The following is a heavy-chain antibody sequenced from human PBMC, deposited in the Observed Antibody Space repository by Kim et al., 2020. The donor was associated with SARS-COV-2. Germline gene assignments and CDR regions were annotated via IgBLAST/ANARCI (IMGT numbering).Heavy chain of an antibody. D-gene: IGHD6-19*01. CDR2: IDPSGGNI. J-gene: IGHJ5*02. CDR1: GYTFTGNY. Sequence: ASVKVSCKASGYTFTGNYIQWVRRAPGQGLEWMGVIDPSGGNIIYAQKFLGRVTMTSDTSTSTVYMELSNLRSEDTAVYYCARILGARGPRAGQWQWAGWFDPWGQGTLVTVSS. V-gene: IGHV1-46*01. CDR3: ARILGARGPRAGQWQWAGWFDP.